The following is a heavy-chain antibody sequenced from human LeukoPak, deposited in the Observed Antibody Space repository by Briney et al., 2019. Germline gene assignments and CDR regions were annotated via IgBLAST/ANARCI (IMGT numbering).Heavy chain of an antibody. CDR3: AKDPEDIVVVPAAMTFDY. J-gene: IGHJ4*02. CDR2: IRYDGSNK. Sequence: GRSLRLSCAASGFTFSSYAMHWVRQAPGKGLEWVAFIRYDGSNKYYADSVKGRFTISRDNPKNTLYLQMNSLRAEDTAVYYCAKDPEDIVVVPAAMTFDYWGQGTLVTVSS. CDR1: GFTFSSYA. D-gene: IGHD2-2*01. V-gene: IGHV3-30*02.